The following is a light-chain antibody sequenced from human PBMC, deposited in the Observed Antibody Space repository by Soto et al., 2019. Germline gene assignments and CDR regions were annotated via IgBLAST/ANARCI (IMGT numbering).Light chain of an antibody. Sequence: DIVLTQSPLSLPVTPGEPASISCRSSQSLLHSNGNIYLDWYLQKPGQSPQLLIYLGASRASGVPDWFSGSGSGTDFTLKITRVEAEDVGVYYCMQAIQAPRTFGLGTKVEIK. CDR1: QSLLHSNGNIY. CDR3: MQAIQAPRT. J-gene: IGKJ1*01. CDR2: LGA. V-gene: IGKV2-28*01.